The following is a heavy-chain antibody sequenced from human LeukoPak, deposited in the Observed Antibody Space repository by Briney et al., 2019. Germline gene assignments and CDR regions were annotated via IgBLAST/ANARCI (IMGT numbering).Heavy chain of an antibody. CDR2: ISGGGHST. J-gene: IGHJ4*02. CDR1: GFXFTNYA. CDR3: AKDGDAYSSGWYDY. Sequence: GGSLRLSCAASGFXFTNYAITWVRQAPGKGLEWVSCISGGGHSTYYADSVKGRFTISRDNSKNTLFLQMKSLRAEDTAVYYCAKDGDAYSSGWYDYWGQGTLVTVSS. V-gene: IGHV3-23*01. D-gene: IGHD6-19*01.